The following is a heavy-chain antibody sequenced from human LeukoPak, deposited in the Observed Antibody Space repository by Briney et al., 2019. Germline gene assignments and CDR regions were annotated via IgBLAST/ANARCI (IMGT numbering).Heavy chain of an antibody. CDR1: GGSISSGGYY. J-gene: IGHJ5*02. Sequence: SETLSLTCTVSGGSISSGGYYWSWIRQHPGKGLEWIRYIYYSGSTYYNPSLKSRVTISVDTSKNQFSLKLSSVTAADTAVYYCAREYGDYRRRDLNWFDPWGQGTLVTVSS. V-gene: IGHV4-31*03. CDR2: IYYSGST. D-gene: IGHD4-17*01. CDR3: AREYGDYRRRDLNWFDP.